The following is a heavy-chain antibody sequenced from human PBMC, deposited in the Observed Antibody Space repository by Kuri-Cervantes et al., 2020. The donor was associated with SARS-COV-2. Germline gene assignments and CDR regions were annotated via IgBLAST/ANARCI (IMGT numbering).Heavy chain of an antibody. V-gene: IGHV1-24*01. D-gene: IGHD3-3*01. J-gene: IGHJ1*01. CDR1: GYTLTELS. Sequence: GGSLRLSCKVSGYTLTELSMHWVRQAPGKGLEWMGGFDPEDGETIYAQKFQGRVTMTEDTSTDTAYMELSSLRSEDTAVYYCATDLRHYDFWSGYYPLGYFQHWGQGTLVTVSS. CDR3: ATDLRHYDFWSGYYPLGYFQH. CDR2: FDPEDGET.